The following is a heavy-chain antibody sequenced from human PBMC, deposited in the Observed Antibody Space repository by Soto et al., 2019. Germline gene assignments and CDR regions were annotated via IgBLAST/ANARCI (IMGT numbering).Heavy chain of an antibody. CDR2: IYPDDSGT. V-gene: IGHV5-51*01. CDR3: ARRTETDYYGMDV. D-gene: IGHD4-17*01. CDR1: GYSFTNYW. J-gene: IGHJ6*02. Sequence: PGESLKISCKGSGYSFTNYWIGWVRQMPGKGLEWMGIIYPDDSGTRYSPSFQGQVTISADKSISTAYLQWSSLKASDTAMYYCARRTETDYYGMDVWGQGTTVTVSS.